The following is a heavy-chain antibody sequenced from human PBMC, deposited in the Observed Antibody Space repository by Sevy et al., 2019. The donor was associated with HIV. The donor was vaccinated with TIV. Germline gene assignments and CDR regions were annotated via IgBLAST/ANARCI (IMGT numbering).Heavy chain of an antibody. J-gene: IGHJ6*02. CDR1: GFIFTNYW. V-gene: IGHV3-7*01. D-gene: IGHD2-2*02. CDR3: AGAGGDTVVVTAAIGILIMDV. Sequence: GGSLRLSCAASGFIFTNYWMTWVRQAPGKGLEWVGNIKQDGSEKYYLDSVKGRFTISRDNAKNALYLHMNSLRDDDTGIYYCAGAGGDTVVVTAAIGILIMDVWGQGTTVTVSS. CDR2: IKQDGSEK.